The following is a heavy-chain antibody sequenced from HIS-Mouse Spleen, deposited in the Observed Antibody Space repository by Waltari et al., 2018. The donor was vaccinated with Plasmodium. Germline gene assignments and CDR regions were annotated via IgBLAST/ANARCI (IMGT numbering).Heavy chain of an antibody. D-gene: IGHD3-10*01. CDR2: INQSGST. CDR3: ASSGSGSYYY. V-gene: IGHV4-34*01. CDR1: GVSFSGYY. J-gene: IGHJ4*02. Sequence: QVQLQQWGAGLLKPSETLSPTCPVYGVSFSGYYWSWSRQPPGKGLEWFGEINQSGSTNYNPSLKSRVTISVDTSKNQFSLKLSSVTAADTAVYYCASSGSGSYYYWGQGTLVTVSS.